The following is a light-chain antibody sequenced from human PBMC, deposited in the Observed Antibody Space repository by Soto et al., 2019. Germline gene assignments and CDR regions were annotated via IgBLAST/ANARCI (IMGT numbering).Light chain of an antibody. CDR1: QDIKNY. CDR3: QQYENLPLT. CDR2: DAS. V-gene: IGKV1-33*01. Sequence: DTQMTQSPSSLSASVGDRVTLTCQASQDIKNYLNWYLQKPRKAPKLLIYDASNLERGVPSRFSGSGAGTEYSLTISSLQPEDNGTYYCQQYENLPLTFGGGTKVDIK. J-gene: IGKJ4*01.